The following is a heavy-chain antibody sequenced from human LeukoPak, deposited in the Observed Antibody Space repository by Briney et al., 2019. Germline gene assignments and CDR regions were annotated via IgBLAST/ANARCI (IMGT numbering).Heavy chain of an antibody. CDR1: GVPFNGYY. V-gene: IGHV4-34*01. Sequence: SETLSLTCVVSGVPFNGYYWSWIRQSPGKGLEWIGEVSPGGYASYNPSLQRRVSISVETSDNQMSLRLRSVTAADTAMYYCARIRCGFGHNACYNHWARGTPVTVSS. CDR3: ARIRCGFGHNACYNH. J-gene: IGHJ5*02. D-gene: IGHD2-21*01. CDR2: VSPGGYA.